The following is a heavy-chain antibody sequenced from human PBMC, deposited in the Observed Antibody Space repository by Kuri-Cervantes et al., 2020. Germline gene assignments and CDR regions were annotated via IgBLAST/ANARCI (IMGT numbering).Heavy chain of an antibody. J-gene: IGHJ4*02. CDR1: GGTFSSYA. Sequence: SVNVSCKASGGTFSSYAISWVRQAPGQGLEWMGGIIPIFGTANYAQKFQGRVTVTADESTSTAYMELSSLRSEDTAVYYCARGFSSGRGAFDYWGQGTLVTVSS. CDR3: ARGFSSGRGAFDY. D-gene: IGHD6-19*01. CDR2: IIPIFGTA. V-gene: IGHV1-69*13.